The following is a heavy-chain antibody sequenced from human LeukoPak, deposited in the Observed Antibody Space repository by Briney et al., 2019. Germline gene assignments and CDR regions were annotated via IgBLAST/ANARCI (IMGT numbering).Heavy chain of an antibody. Sequence: GGSLRLSCAASGFTFSSYGMHWVRQAPGKGLEWVAFIRYDGSNKYYADSVKGRFTISRDNSKNTLYLQMNSLRAEDTAVYYCAKAGYDSSGYYLDYWGQGTLVTVSS. J-gene: IGHJ4*02. CDR3: AKAGYDSSGYYLDY. CDR1: GFTFSSYG. V-gene: IGHV3-30*02. CDR2: IRYDGSNK. D-gene: IGHD3-22*01.